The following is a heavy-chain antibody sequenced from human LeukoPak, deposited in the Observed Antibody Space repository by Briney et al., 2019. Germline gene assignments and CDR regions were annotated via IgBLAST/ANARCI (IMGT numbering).Heavy chain of an antibody. Sequence: ASVKVSCKASGYTFTGYYMHWVRQAPGQGLEWMGWINPNSGGTNYAQKFQGRVTMTRDTSISTAYIELSRLRSDDTAVYYCARGGITMIVVVINILDYWGQGTLVTVSS. CDR2: INPNSGGT. V-gene: IGHV1-2*02. CDR3: ARGGITMIVVVINILDY. D-gene: IGHD3-22*01. J-gene: IGHJ4*02. CDR1: GYTFTGYY.